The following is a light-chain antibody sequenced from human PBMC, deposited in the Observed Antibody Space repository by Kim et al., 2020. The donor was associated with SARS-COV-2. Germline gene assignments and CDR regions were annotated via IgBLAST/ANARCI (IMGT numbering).Light chain of an antibody. V-gene: IGKV3-20*01. CDR3: QQYVSSPPT. CDR1: QSVASSY. J-gene: IGKJ1*01. Sequence: EFVLTQSPGTLSLSPGERATLSCGASQSVASSYLAWYQQGPGQAPSLLIYDASNRATGIPDRFSGSGSGTDFSPTISTVEPEDFSVYYCQQYVSSPPTFVEGSEVDIK. CDR2: DAS.